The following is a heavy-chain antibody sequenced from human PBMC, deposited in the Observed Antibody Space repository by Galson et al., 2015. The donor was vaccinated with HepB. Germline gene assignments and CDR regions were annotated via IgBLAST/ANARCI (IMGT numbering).Heavy chain of an antibody. D-gene: IGHD2-2*01. Sequence: SLRLSCAASGFTFSSYAMHWVRQAPGKGLEWVAVISYDGSNKYYADSVKGRFTISRDNSKNTLYLQMNSLRAEDTAVYYCARARDSRRDVTAAAIAYWGQGTLVTVSS. CDR1: GFTFSSYA. CDR3: ARARDSRRDVTAAAIAY. V-gene: IGHV3-30-3*01. CDR2: ISYDGSNK. J-gene: IGHJ4*02.